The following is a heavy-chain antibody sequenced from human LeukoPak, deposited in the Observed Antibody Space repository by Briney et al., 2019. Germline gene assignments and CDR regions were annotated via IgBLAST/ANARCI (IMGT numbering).Heavy chain of an antibody. CDR1: GFTFSSYE. V-gene: IGHV3-48*03. CDR2: ISTSGFII. D-gene: IGHD2-15*01. Sequence: GGSLRLSCAASGFTFSSYEMNWVRQAPGKGLEWVSYISTSGFIIHYADSVKGRLTISRDNAKNSLYLQMNSLRAEDTAVYYCARGPYCSGGSCYSGQFGLFDYWAREPWSPSPQ. CDR3: ARGPYCSGGSCYSGQFGLFDY. J-gene: IGHJ4*02.